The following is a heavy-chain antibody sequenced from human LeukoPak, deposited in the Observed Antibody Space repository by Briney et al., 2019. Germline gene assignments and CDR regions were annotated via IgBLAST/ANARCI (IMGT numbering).Heavy chain of an antibody. Sequence: SVKVSCKASGGTFSSYAISWVRQAPGQGLEWMGRIIPILGIANYAQKFQGRDTITADKSTSTAYMELSSLRSEDTAVYYCARGSEAAAGDAFDIWGQGTMVTVSS. J-gene: IGHJ3*02. CDR3: ARGSEAAAGDAFDI. V-gene: IGHV1-69*04. CDR1: GGTFSSYA. CDR2: IIPILGIA. D-gene: IGHD6-13*01.